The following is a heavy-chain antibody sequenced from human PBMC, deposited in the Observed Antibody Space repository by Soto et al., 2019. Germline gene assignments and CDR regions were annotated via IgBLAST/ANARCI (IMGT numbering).Heavy chain of an antibody. CDR1: GYRFTSYW. CDR3: ARRDTGWRFDY. V-gene: IGHV5-51*01. D-gene: IGHD6-19*01. Sequence: GESLQISCKGSGYRFTSYWIGWVRQMTGKGLEWMGIIYPGDSDTRYSPSFQGQVTISADKSISTAYLQWSSLKASAPALYYSARRDTGWRFDYWGQGTLVTVSS. CDR2: IYPGDSDT. J-gene: IGHJ4*02.